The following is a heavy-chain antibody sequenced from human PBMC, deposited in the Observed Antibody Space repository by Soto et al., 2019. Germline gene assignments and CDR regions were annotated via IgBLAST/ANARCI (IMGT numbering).Heavy chain of an antibody. CDR2: MNPNSGNT. CDR3: ARAVSGYCYYYYMDV. V-gene: IGHV1-8*01. Sequence: QVQLVQSGAEVKKPGASVKVSCKASGYTFTSYDINWVRQATGQGLEWMGWMNPNSGNTGYAQKFQGRVTMTRNTSISTAYMELSSLRFEHRAVYYCARAVSGYCYYYYMDVWGKGTTVTVSS. CDR1: GYTFTSYD. J-gene: IGHJ6*03. D-gene: IGHD6-19*01.